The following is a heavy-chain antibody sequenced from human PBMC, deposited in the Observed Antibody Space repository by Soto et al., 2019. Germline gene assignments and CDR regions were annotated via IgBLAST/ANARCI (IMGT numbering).Heavy chain of an antibody. CDR1: RFTFDNYA. CDR3: ARDWDYYVLGVFDY. Sequence: EVQLLESGGGLVRPGGSVRLSCAASRFTFDNYAMSWVRQAPGKGLEWVSGISGSGNRTYYADSVKGRFTISRDNSKNTLYVQMNSLRAEDTAIYYCARDWDYYVLGVFDYWGQGALVTVSP. J-gene: IGHJ4*02. D-gene: IGHD3-10*02. CDR2: ISGSGNRT. V-gene: IGHV3-23*01.